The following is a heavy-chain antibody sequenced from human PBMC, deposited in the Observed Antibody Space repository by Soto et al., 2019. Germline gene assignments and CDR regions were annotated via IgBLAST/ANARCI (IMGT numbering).Heavy chain of an antibody. CDR2: INPNSGGT. Sequence: ASVKVSCKASGYTFTGYYMHWVRQAPGQGLEWMGWINPNSGGTNYAQKFQGRVTMTRDTSISTAYMELSRLRSDDTAVYYCADIWSGYRPVHTPPLDVWGQGTTVTVPS. D-gene: IGHD3-3*01. J-gene: IGHJ6*02. CDR1: GYTFTGYY. CDR3: ADIWSGYRPVHTPPLDV. V-gene: IGHV1-2*02.